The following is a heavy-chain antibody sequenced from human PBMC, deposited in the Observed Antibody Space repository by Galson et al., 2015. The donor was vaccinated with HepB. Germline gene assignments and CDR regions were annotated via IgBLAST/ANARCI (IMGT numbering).Heavy chain of an antibody. D-gene: IGHD3-22*01. Sequence: SLRLSCAASGFTFSSYSMSWVRQAPGKGLEWVSAISRSGDRTYYTVSVKGRFTIARDNSKNTLYLQMNSLRAEDTAVYYCAKQGTRTDYYDSSGNPPYYFDFWGQGTLVTVSS. CDR3: AKQGTRTDYYDSSGNPPYYFDF. V-gene: IGHV3-23*01. CDR1: GFTFSSYS. J-gene: IGHJ4*02. CDR2: ISRSGDRT.